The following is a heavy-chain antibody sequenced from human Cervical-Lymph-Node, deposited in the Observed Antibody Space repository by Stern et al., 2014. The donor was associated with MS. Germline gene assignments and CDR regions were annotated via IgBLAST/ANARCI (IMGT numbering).Heavy chain of an antibody. V-gene: IGHV1-46*03. CDR2: INPSGGST. CDR1: GYTFTSYY. Sequence: QVQLVQSGAEVKKPGASVKVSCKASGYTFTSYYMHWVRQAPGQGLEWMGIINPSGGSTSYAQKFQGRVTMTRDTSTSPVYMELSSLRSEDTAVYYCAREAVAGRNYYYGMDVWGQGTTVTVSS. D-gene: IGHD6-19*01. CDR3: AREAVAGRNYYYGMDV. J-gene: IGHJ6*02.